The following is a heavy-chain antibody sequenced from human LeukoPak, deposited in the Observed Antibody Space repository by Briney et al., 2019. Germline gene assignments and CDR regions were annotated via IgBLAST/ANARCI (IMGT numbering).Heavy chain of an antibody. J-gene: IGHJ2*01. D-gene: IGHD1-1*01. V-gene: IGHV1-2*06. CDR2: INPNSGGT. Sequence: ASVKVSCKASGYTFTGYYMHWVRQAPGQGLEWMGRINPNSGGTNYAQKFQGRVTMTRDTSISTAYMELSRLRSDDTAVYYCARVQLGTGVWYFDLWGRGTLVTVSP. CDR3: ARVQLGTGVWYFDL. CDR1: GYTFTGYY.